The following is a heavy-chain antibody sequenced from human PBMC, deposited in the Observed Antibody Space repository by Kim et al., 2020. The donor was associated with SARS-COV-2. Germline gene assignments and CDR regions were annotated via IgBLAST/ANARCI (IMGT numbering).Heavy chain of an antibody. CDR1: GGSFSGYY. CDR2: INHSGST. D-gene: IGHD6-6*01. J-gene: IGHJ4*02. Sequence: SETMSLTCAVYGGSFSGYYWSWIRQPPGKGLEWIGEINHSGSTNYNPSLKSRVTISVDTSKNQFSLKLSSVTAADTAVYYCARGGGRIAARPVGPYYFDYWGQGTLVTVSS. CDR3: ARGGGRIAARPVGPYYFDY. V-gene: IGHV4-34*01.